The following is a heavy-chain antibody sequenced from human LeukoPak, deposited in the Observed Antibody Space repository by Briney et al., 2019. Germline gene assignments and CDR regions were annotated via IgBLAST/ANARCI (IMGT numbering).Heavy chain of an antibody. Sequence: KSSETLSLTCAVSGGSISSGGYSWSWIRQPPGKGLEWIGYIYHSGSTYYNPSLKSRVTISVDRSKNQFSLKLSSVTAADTAVYYCARGFDGMDVWGQGTTVTVSS. D-gene: IGHD3-10*01. CDR3: ARGFDGMDV. CDR2: IYHSGST. J-gene: IGHJ6*02. V-gene: IGHV4-30-2*01. CDR1: GGSISSGGYS.